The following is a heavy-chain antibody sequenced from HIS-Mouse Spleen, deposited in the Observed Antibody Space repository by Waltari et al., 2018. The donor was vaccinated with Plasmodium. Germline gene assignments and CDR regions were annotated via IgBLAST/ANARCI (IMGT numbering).Heavy chain of an antibody. D-gene: IGHD3-3*01. V-gene: IGHV4-34*01. J-gene: IGHJ2*01. CDR2: INHSGST. Sequence: QVQLQQWGAGLLKPSETLSLTCAVYGGSLRGYYWSSIRPPPGKGLEWIGEINHSGSTNYNPSLKSRVTISVDTSKNQFSLKLSSVTAADTAVYYCARVTSSGVYWYFDLWGRGTLVTVSS. CDR3: ARVTSSGVYWYFDL. CDR1: GGSLRGYY.